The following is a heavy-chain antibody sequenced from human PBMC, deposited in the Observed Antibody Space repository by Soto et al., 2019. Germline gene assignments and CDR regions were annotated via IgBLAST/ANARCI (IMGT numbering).Heavy chain of an antibody. V-gene: IGHV3-7*01. CDR3: ARIYYTSRGPTKYRAFDF. CDR2: IKQDGGEE. Sequence: GGSLRLSCAASGFTFSDYSMGWVRQSPGKGLEGVANIKQDGGEEDYVDSVKGRLTISRDNAKNSLYLQMNSLRAEDTAVYYCARIYYTSRGPTKYRAFDFWGQGAMVTVSS. D-gene: IGHD3-22*01. CDR1: GFTFSDYS. J-gene: IGHJ3*01.